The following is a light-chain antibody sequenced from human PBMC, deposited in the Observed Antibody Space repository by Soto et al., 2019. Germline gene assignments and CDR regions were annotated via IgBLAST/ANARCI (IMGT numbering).Light chain of an antibody. CDR2: GAS. CDR3: QQYGGSPYT. J-gene: IGKJ2*01. CDR1: QGVYSNY. V-gene: IGKV3-20*01. Sequence: EIVLTQSPGTLSLSPGDTATLSCRASQGVYSNYLAWYQHKPGQAPRLLISGASTRATGIPDRFSGSGSETDFTLTITRLEPEDFAVYYCQQYGGSPYTFGQGTKL.